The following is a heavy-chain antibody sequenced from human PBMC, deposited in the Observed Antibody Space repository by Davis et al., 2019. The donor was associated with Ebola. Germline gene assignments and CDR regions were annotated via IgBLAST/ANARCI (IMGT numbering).Heavy chain of an antibody. CDR2: INHSGST. V-gene: IGHV4-34*01. CDR1: GGSIRSYY. D-gene: IGHD3-22*01. J-gene: IGHJ4*02. Sequence: MPSETLSLTCTLSGGSIRSYYWNWIRQPPGKGLEWIREINHSGSTNFNPSLKSRVTISVDTSKNQFSLKLNSVTAADTAVYYCARGGLPGSGYYQCFDYWGQGTLVTVSS. CDR3: ARGGLPGSGYYQCFDY.